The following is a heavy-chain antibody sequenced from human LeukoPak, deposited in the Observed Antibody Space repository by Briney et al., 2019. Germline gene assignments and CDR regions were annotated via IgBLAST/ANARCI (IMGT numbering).Heavy chain of an antibody. V-gene: IGHV3-21*01. Sequence: PGESLRLSCAASGFTFSSYSMNWVRQAPGKGLEWVSSISSSSSYIYYADSVKGRFTISRDNAKNSLYLQMNSLRAEDTAVYYCAREDDRGGEDAFDIWGQGTMVTVSS. CDR3: AREDDRGGEDAFDI. CDR2: ISSSSSYI. J-gene: IGHJ3*02. D-gene: IGHD2-21*01. CDR1: GFTFSSYS.